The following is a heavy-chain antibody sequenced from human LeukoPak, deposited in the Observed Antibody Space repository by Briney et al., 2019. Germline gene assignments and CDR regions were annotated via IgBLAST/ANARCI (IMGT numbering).Heavy chain of an antibody. D-gene: IGHD1-26*01. J-gene: IGHJ3*02. CDR3: LRGGLPNAFDI. CDR1: RFAFSNYW. Sequence: GGSLRLSCAASRFAFSNYWMYWVRQAPGKGLVWVSHINSDGSSTNYADSVKGRFTISRDNAKNTLYLQMNSLKAEDTAVYYCLRGGLPNAFDIWGQGTMVTASS. V-gene: IGHV3-74*01. CDR2: INSDGSST.